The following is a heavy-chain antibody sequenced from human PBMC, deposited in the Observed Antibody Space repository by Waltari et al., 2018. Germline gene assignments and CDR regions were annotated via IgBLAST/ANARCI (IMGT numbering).Heavy chain of an antibody. CDR1: GLPFSTYA. J-gene: IGHJ4*02. CDR2: MRVSGGNT. Sequence: EVQLLESGGGLVQPGGSLRLSCASSGLPFSTYAMSWVRQAPGRGLEWVSGMRVSGGNTYYADSVKGRFTISRDNSRNTLFLQMNRLRAEDTAVYYCAKGRWYFDFWGRGTLVTVPS. CDR3: AKGRWYFDF. V-gene: IGHV3-23*01.